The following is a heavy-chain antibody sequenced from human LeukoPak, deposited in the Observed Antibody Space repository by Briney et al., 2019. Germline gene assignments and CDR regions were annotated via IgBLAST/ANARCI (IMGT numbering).Heavy chain of an antibody. Sequence: SETLSLTCTVSGYSISSDYYWGWIRQPPGKGLEWIGSISHSGSTYFNPSLKSRVSISLDTPKNQFSLRLSSVTAADTAVYYCARDRGSSGWYGTNYFDYWGQGTLVTVSS. J-gene: IGHJ4*02. D-gene: IGHD6-19*01. CDR1: GYSISSDYY. CDR2: ISHSGST. CDR3: ARDRGSSGWYGTNYFDY. V-gene: IGHV4-38-2*02.